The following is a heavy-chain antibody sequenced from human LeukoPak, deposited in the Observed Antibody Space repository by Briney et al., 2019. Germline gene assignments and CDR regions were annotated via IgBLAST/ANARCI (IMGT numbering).Heavy chain of an antibody. Sequence: PSETLSLTCAVYGGSFSGYYWSWIRQAPGKGLEWIGEINSSGTINYNPSLKSRVTISVDTSKNQFSLKLSSVTAADTAVYYCARTPPNYSGDASDIWGQGTMVTVSS. V-gene: IGHV4-34*01. CDR2: INSSGTI. CDR3: ARTPPNYSGDASDI. D-gene: IGHD5-24*01. CDR1: GGSFSGYY. J-gene: IGHJ3*02.